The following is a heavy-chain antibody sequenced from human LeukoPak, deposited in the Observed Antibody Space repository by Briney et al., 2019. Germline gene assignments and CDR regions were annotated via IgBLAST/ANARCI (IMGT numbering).Heavy chain of an antibody. D-gene: IGHD2-2*01. J-gene: IGHJ5*01. CDR3: AKYTTTSRKVGFDP. V-gene: IGHV4-59*06. CDR1: GGSFSGYY. Sequence: SETLSLTCAVYGGSFSGYYWSWIRQLPGKGLEWIGYIYYSGSTYYNPSLKSRLTMSVDTAKNQFSLRLRSVTAADTAVYYCAKYTTTSRKVGFDPWGQGTLITVSS. CDR2: IYYSGST.